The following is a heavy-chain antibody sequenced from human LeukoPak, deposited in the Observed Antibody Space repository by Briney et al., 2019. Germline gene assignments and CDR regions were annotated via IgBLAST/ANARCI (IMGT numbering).Heavy chain of an antibody. D-gene: IGHD7-27*01. Sequence: PSETLSLTCAVYGGSFSGYYWSWIRQPPGKGLEWIGEINHSGSTNYNPSLKSRVTISVDTSKNQFSLKLSSVTAADMAVYYCARGDPPLGIDYWGQGTLVTVSS. V-gene: IGHV4-34*01. CDR1: GGSFSGYY. CDR3: ARGDPPLGIDY. CDR2: INHSGST. J-gene: IGHJ4*02.